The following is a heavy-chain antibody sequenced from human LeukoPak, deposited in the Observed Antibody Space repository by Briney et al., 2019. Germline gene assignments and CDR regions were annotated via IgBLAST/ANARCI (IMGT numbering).Heavy chain of an antibody. CDR3: AKDTTATRQYYFDY. V-gene: IGHV3-30*02. CDR2: IRYDGSNK. CDR1: GFTFSSYG. J-gene: IGHJ4*02. D-gene: IGHD5-18*01. Sequence: GSLRLSCAASGFTFSSYGMHWVRQAPGKGLEWVAFIRYDGSNKYYADSVKGRFTISRDNSKNTLYLQMNSLRAEDTAVYYCAKDTTATRQYYFDYWGQGTLVTVSS.